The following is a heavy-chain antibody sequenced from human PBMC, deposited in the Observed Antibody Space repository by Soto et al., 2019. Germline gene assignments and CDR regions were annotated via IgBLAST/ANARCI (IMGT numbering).Heavy chain of an antibody. CDR3: ARSYPLGYCSGGSCYSYYYYGMDV. CDR2: ISSSGSTI. CDR1: GFTFSSYE. D-gene: IGHD2-15*01. V-gene: IGHV3-48*03. Sequence: HPGGSLRLSCAASGFTFSSYEMNWVRQAPGKGLEWVSYISSSGSTIYYADSVKGRFTISRDNAKNSLYLQMNSLRAEDTAVYYCARSYPLGYCSGGSCYSYYYYGMDVWGQGTTVTVS. J-gene: IGHJ6*02.